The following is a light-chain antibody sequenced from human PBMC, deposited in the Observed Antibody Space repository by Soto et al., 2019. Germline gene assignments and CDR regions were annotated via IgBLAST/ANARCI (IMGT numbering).Light chain of an antibody. CDR2: DAS. CDR3: QQRSNWLTWT. J-gene: IGKJ1*01. CDR1: QSVSSY. Sequence: EIVLTQSPATLSLSPGERATLSCRASQSVSSYLAYYQQTPGQAPTPLIYDASNRATGIPARFSGSGSGTDFTLSISSLEPEDFAVYYCQQRSNWLTWTFGQGTKVDIK. V-gene: IGKV3-11*01.